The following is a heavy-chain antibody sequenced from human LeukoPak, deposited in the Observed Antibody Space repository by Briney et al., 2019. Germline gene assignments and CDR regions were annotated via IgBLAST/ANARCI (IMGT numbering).Heavy chain of an antibody. CDR2: IYYSGST. V-gene: IGHV4-59*08. D-gene: IGHD6-19*01. Sequence: SETLSLTCTVSGGSISSYYWTWIRQPPEKGLEWIGYIYYSGSTRYSPSLESRVTISVDTSKNQFSLKLSSVTAADTAVYYCARHRYSSGWSDYDYWGQGILVTVSS. J-gene: IGHJ4*02. CDR1: GGSISSYY. CDR3: ARHRYSSGWSDYDY.